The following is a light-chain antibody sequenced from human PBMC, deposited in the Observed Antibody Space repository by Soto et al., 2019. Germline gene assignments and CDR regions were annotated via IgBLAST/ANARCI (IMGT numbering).Light chain of an antibody. J-gene: IGLJ1*01. CDR3: SSYTSSSTLYV. V-gene: IGLV2-14*01. CDR1: SSDVGDYSY. CDR2: DVS. Sequence: QSVLTQPASVSGSPGQSITISCTGTSSDVGDYSYVSWYQQHPGKAPKLMIYDVSNRPSGVSNRFSGSKSGNTASLTISGLQAEDEADYYCSSYTSSSTLYVFGTGTKVTVL.